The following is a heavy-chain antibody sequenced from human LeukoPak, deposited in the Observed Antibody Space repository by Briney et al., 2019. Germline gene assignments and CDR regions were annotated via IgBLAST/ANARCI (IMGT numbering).Heavy chain of an antibody. Sequence: ASVKVSCKASGYTFTGYYMHWARQAPGQGLEWMGWISAYNGNTNYAQKLQGRVTMTTDTSTSTAYMELRSLRSDDTAVYYCASTRQEYSSSDYWGQGTLVTVSS. CDR3: ASTRQEYSSSDY. J-gene: IGHJ4*02. CDR1: GYTFTGYY. CDR2: ISAYNGNT. D-gene: IGHD6-13*01. V-gene: IGHV1-18*04.